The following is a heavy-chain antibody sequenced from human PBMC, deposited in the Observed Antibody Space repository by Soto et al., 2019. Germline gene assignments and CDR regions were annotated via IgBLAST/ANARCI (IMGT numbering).Heavy chain of an antibody. D-gene: IGHD4-17*01. V-gene: IGHV2-5*02. Sequence: SGPTLVNSTQTLTLTCTFSGFSLSTSGVGVGWIRQPPGKALDWLALIYWDGIERYSPSLRTRLTITKDPSKNQVVLTMTNMDPVDTATYYCAHRIPGDYGVSFDYWGRGALVTVSS. J-gene: IGHJ4*02. CDR3: AHRIPGDYGVSFDY. CDR2: IYWDGIE. CDR1: GFSLSTSGVG.